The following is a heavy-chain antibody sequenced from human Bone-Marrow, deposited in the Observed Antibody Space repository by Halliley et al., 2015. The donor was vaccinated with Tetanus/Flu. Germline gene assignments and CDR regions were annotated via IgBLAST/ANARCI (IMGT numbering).Heavy chain of an antibody. D-gene: IGHD6-13*01. J-gene: IGHJ6*02. CDR1: GMTFSSYA. V-gene: IGHV3-23*01. CDR3: ARKGPFSSSGGKLRGGGRAGMDV. Sequence: SLRLSCAAAGMTFSSYAMIWVRQAPGKGLEWVSGIGGSGGGTYYADSVKGRFTISRDNSKNTLYLQMNSLRVEDTAVYYCARKGPFSSSGGKLRGGGRAGMDVWGQGTTVTVSS. CDR2: IGGSGGGT.